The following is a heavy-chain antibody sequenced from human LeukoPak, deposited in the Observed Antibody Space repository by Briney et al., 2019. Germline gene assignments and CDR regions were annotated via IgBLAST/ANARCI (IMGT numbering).Heavy chain of an antibody. CDR1: GFTFSGYS. V-gene: IGHV3-21*06. D-gene: IGHD3-10*01. J-gene: IGHJ4*02. CDR3: VRERFHGSGAPKFDF. CDR2: ISGSGSYI. Sequence: PGGSLRLSCGASGFTFSGYSMNWVRQTPRKGLEWVSCISGSGSYIYYADSLRGRFTISRDNAKNSLILQVNSLRAEDTAVYYCVRERFHGSGAPKFDFWGQGTLVTVSS.